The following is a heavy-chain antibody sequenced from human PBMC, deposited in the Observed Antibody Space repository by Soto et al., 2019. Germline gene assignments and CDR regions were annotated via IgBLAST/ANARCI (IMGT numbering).Heavy chain of an antibody. CDR3: AKDYPFSYYYGSGRLAHPDYYGMDV. Sequence: PGGSLRLSCAASGFTFSNYAVTWVRQAPGKGLEWVSTISGSGGSTYYADSVKGRFTISRDNSKNTLYLQMNSLRAEDTAVYYCAKDYPFSYYYGSGRLAHPDYYGMDVWGQGTTVTVSS. CDR2: ISGSGGST. D-gene: IGHD3-10*01. J-gene: IGHJ6*02. CDR1: GFTFSNYA. V-gene: IGHV3-23*01.